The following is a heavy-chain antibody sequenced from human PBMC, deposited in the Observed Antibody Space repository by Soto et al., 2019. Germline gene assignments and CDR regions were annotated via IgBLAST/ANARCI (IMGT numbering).Heavy chain of an antibody. D-gene: IGHD5-12*01. CDR1: GFTFSSYS. CDR2: ISSSSSTI. V-gene: IGHV3-48*02. J-gene: IGHJ4*02. CDR3: AREGRYSGSDYFDY. Sequence: GSLRLSCGASGFTFSSYSMNWVRQAPGKGLEWISYISSSSSTIFYADSVKGRFTISRDNDKNSLYLQMNNLRDEDTAVYFCAREGRYSGSDYFDYWGQGTLVTVSS.